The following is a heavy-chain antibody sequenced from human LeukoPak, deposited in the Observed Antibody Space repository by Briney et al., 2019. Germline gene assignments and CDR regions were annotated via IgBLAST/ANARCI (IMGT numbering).Heavy chain of an antibody. Sequence: GGSLRLSCAASGFTFSSYGMPWVRQAPGKGLEWVAVIWYDGSNKYYADSVKGRFTISRDNSKNTLYLQMNSLRAEDTAVYYCARDHRQLVDFDYWGQGTLVTVPS. CDR1: GFTFSSYG. CDR3: ARDHRQLVDFDY. V-gene: IGHV3-33*01. D-gene: IGHD6-13*01. CDR2: IWYDGSNK. J-gene: IGHJ4*02.